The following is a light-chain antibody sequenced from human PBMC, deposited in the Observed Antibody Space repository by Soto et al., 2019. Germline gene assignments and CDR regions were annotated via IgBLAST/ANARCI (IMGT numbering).Light chain of an antibody. CDR2: GAS. CDR3: QQYKDWPTT. Sequence: DIVMTQSPLSLPVTPGEPASISFRSSRGLLHSNGYNYLDWYLQKPGQAPRLLIYGASTRATGIPARFSGSGAGTDFTLTITSLQSEDFGVYFCQQYKDWPTTFGQGTKVDIK. V-gene: IGKV2-28*01. CDR1: RGLLHSNGYNY. J-gene: IGKJ1*01.